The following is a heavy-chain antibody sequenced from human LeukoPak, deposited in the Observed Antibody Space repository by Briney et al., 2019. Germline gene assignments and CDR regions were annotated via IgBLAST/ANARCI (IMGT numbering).Heavy chain of an antibody. J-gene: IGHJ5*02. V-gene: IGHV1-69*05. CDR1: GYTFTGYY. CDR3: ARARSPSSGYLLRDHNWFDP. CDR2: IIPIFGTA. Sequence: ASVKISCKASGYTFTGYYMHWVRQAPGQGLEWMGGIIPIFGTANYAQKVQGRVTITTDESTTTAYMELSSLRSEDTAVYYCARARSPSSGYLLRDHNWFDPWGQGTLVTVSS. D-gene: IGHD3-22*01.